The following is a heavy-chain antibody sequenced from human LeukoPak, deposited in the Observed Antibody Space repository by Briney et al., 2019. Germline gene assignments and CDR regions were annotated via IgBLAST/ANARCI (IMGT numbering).Heavy chain of an antibody. CDR3: ARRPGYCSSTSCSNDFDY. CDR2: INHSGST. Sequence: SETLCLTCAVYGGSFSGYYWSWIRQPPGKGLEWIGEINHSGSTNYNPSLKSRVTISVDTSKNQFSLKLSSVTAADTAVYYCARRPGYCSSTSCSNDFDYWGQGTLVTVSS. V-gene: IGHV4-34*01. J-gene: IGHJ4*02. CDR1: GGSFSGYY. D-gene: IGHD2-2*03.